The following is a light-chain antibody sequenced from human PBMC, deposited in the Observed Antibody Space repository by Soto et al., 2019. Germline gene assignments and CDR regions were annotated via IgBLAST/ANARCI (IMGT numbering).Light chain of an antibody. CDR1: QSVSSN. V-gene: IGKV3-15*01. CDR3: QQYYNWPPYT. Sequence: EIVVTQSPATLSVSTGERATLSCRASQSVSSNLAWYQQKPGQAPRLLIYGASTRATGIPARFSGSGSGTEFTLTISSLQSEDFAVYYCQQYYNWPPYTFGQGTKVDI. CDR2: GAS. J-gene: IGKJ2*01.